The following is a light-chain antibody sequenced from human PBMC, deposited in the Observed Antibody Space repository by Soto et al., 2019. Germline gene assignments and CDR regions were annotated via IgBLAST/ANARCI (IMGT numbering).Light chain of an antibody. J-gene: IGKJ1*01. Sequence: DIQIAKSPSSLSSSIGDIVNITCRASQGISAYLAWYQQRSGNAAHLLIYGASILQSDVPSRFSGSGSRTHFTLTLSSMQPEDVPNYYGHSSNSIPRPVGQGTTVEL. CDR3: HSSNSIPRP. CDR2: GAS. V-gene: IGKV1-27*01. CDR1: QGISAY.